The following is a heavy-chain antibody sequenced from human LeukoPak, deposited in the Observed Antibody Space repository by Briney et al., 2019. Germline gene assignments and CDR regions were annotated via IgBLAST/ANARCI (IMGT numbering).Heavy chain of an antibody. CDR1: GYTLTELS. CDR3: ARAWLRLNPYFDY. Sequence: ASVKVSCKVSGYTLTELSMHWVRQAPGKGFEWMGRFDPEKGETIYAQKFQGRVTMTRDTSISTSYMELSRLRSDDTAVYYCARAWLRLNPYFDYWGQGTLVTVSS. CDR2: FDPEKGET. V-gene: IGHV1-24*01. J-gene: IGHJ4*02. D-gene: IGHD5-12*01.